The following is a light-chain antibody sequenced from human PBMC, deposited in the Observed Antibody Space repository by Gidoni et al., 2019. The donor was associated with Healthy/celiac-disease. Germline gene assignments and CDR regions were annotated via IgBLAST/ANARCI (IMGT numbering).Light chain of an antibody. J-gene: IGKJ1*01. CDR2: GAA. Sequence: DIQMTQSPSSLSASVGDRVTITCRASQSISSYLNWYQQKPGKAPKLLIYGAASLQTGVPSRFSGSGSGTDFTLTISSLQPEDFATYYCQQSYSTPQTFXQXTKVEIK. CDR3: QQSYSTPQT. CDR1: QSISSY. V-gene: IGKV1-39*01.